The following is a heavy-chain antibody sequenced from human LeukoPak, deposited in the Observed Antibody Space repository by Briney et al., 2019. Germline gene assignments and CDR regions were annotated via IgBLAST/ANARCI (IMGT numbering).Heavy chain of an antibody. V-gene: IGHV3-30*04. Sequence: PGGSLRLSCVASGFTFSNSAMHRVRQAPGKGLEWVAIMSFDGSHERYGDSVKGRFTLSRDNSKNTLYLQINSLRTEDTAVYYCARGGKCSDGKCYLIDYWGQGTLVTVSS. CDR2: MSFDGSHE. CDR1: GFTFSNSA. J-gene: IGHJ4*02. CDR3: ARGGKCSDGKCYLIDY. D-gene: IGHD2-15*01.